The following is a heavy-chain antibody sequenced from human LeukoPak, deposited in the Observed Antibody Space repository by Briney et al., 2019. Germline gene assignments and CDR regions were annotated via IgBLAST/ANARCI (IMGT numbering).Heavy chain of an antibody. CDR2: ISTYNGNT. D-gene: IGHD3-22*01. J-gene: IGHJ3*02. V-gene: IGHV1-18*01. CDR3: ARAGVWDYSDTSGYHNGAFDI. CDR1: GYTFTNYG. Sequence: ASVKVSCKASGYTFTNYGISWVRQAPGQGLEWMGWISTYNGNTNYAQKLQGRVTMTTDTSTSTAYMELRSLRSDDTAVYYCARAGVWDYSDTSGYHNGAFDIWGQGTMVTVSS.